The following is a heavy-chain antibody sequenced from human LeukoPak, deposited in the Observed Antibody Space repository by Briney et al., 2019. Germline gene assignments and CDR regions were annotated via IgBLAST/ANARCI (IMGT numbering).Heavy chain of an antibody. D-gene: IGHD1-1*01. CDR3: ATDAPSETTLASAFDI. Sequence: ASVKVSCKASGGTFFSYRISWVRQAPGQGLEWMGGIIPMFGTAHYAQKLQGRGTITADISTRTAYMEVSSLRCEDTAVYYCATDAPSETTLASAFDIWGQGTMVTVSS. CDR2: IIPMFGTA. J-gene: IGHJ3*02. CDR1: GGTFFSYR. V-gene: IGHV1-69*06.